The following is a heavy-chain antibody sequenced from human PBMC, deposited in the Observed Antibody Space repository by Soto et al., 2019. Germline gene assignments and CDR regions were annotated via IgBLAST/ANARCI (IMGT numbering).Heavy chain of an antibody. J-gene: IGHJ6*02. CDR3: SLMNVDSYPFYYAMDV. D-gene: IGHD4-17*01. V-gene: IGHV2-26*01. Sequence: QVTLKESGPALVKPTDTLTLTCTGSGFSLTTGKMGVSWIRQPPGQALEWLAHIFSDNERSYSTSLQGRLTIFKDTAGSQVVMGITNVDPVDTATYSFSLMNVDSYPFYYAMDVWGQGTTVTVSS. CDR2: IFSDNER. CDR1: GFSLTTGKMG.